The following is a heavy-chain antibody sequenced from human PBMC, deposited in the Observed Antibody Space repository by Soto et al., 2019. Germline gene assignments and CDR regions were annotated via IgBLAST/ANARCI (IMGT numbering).Heavy chain of an antibody. CDR3: ARGRRITMIVVVITPDAFDI. V-gene: IGHV1-69*01. CDR1: GGTFSSYA. Sequence: QVQLVQSGAEVKKPGSSVKVSCKASGGTFSSYAISWVRQAPGQGLEWMGGIIPIFGTANYAQKFQGRVTITADESTITAYMELSSLRPEDTAVYYCARGRRITMIVVVITPDAFDIWGQGTMVTDSS. D-gene: IGHD3-22*01. CDR2: IIPIFGTA. J-gene: IGHJ3*02.